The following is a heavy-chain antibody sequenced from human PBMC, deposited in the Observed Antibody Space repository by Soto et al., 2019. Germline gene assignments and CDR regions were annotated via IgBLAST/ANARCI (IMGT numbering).Heavy chain of an antibody. CDR1: GGSISSGDYY. D-gene: IGHD2-2*01. CDR2: IYYSGST. V-gene: IGHV4-30-4*01. Sequence: QVPLQESGPGLVKPSQTLSLTCTVSGGSISSGDYYWSWIRQPPGKGLEWIGYIYYSGSTYYNPSLERRLHITQDTSTHPLALKLSSVTAADTAVYYCARERGYCISTSCYSGGLKWFDPWGQGTLVTVSS. CDR3: ARERGYCISTSCYSGGLKWFDP. J-gene: IGHJ5*02.